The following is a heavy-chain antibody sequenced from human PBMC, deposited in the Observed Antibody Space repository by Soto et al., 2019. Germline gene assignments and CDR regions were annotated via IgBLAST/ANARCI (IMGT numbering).Heavy chain of an antibody. V-gene: IGHV1-46*01. CDR2: INPDGGGT. D-gene: IGHD4-4*01. Sequence: QVQLVQSGAEVKKPGASVKVSCKASGYTFTSYYMHWVRLAPGQGLEWMGIINPDGGGTSYAQQFQGRVIMTRDTSTSTVYMEMSSLSSEDTAVYYCAVGGNYLSMDVWGHGTTVTVSS. J-gene: IGHJ6*02. CDR3: AVGGNYLSMDV. CDR1: GYTFTSYY.